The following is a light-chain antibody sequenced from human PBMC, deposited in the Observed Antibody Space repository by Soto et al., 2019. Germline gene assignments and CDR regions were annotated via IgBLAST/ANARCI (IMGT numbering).Light chain of an antibody. J-gene: IGKJ4*01. CDR3: QQRSDWLT. CDR1: ESVSSY. V-gene: IGKV3-11*01. Sequence: EIVLTQSPATLSLSPGERATLSFRASESVSSYLAWYQQKPGQAPRLLIYDISTRATGIPARFSGSGSGTDFTLTISSLEPEDFAVYYCQQRSDWLTFGGGTKVDI. CDR2: DIS.